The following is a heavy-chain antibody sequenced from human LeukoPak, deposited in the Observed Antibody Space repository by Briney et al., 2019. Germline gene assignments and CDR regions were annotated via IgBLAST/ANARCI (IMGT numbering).Heavy chain of an antibody. D-gene: IGHD3-10*01. CDR1: GFTFDDYA. CDR3: AMVRGVNEPFDY. J-gene: IGHJ4*02. CDR2: ISWNSGSI. V-gene: IGHV3-9*01. Sequence: GGSLRLSCAASGFTFDDYAMHWVRQAPGKGLEWVSGISWNSGSIGYADSVKGRFTISRDNAKNSLYLQMSSLRAEDTALYYCAMVRGVNEPFDYWGQGTLVTVSS.